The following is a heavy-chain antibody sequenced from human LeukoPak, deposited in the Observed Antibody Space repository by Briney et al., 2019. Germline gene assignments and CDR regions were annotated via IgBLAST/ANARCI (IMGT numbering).Heavy chain of an antibody. V-gene: IGHV3-30*18. Sequence: GSLILSCAASGFTFSSYGMHWVRPAPGKGLEWVAVISYDGSNKYYADSVKGRFTISRDNSKNTLYLQMNSLRAEDTAVYYCAKEWGALRYFDWLLDYWGQGTLVTVSS. J-gene: IGHJ4*02. CDR1: GFTFSSYG. CDR2: ISYDGSNK. D-gene: IGHD3-9*01. CDR3: AKEWGALRYFDWLLDY.